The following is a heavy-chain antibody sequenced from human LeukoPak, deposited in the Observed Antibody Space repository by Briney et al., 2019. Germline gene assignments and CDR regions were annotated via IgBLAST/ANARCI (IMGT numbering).Heavy chain of an antibody. CDR3: ARTLQALGDY. V-gene: IGHV1-18*01. CDR1: GYTFTSYG. D-gene: IGHD3-10*01. Sequence: ASVKVSCKASGYTFTSYGISWVRQAPGQGLEWMGWISAYNGNTNYAQKFQGRVTMTRDMSTSTVYMELSSLRSEDTAVYYCARTLQALGDYWGQGTLVTVSS. J-gene: IGHJ4*02. CDR2: ISAYNGNT.